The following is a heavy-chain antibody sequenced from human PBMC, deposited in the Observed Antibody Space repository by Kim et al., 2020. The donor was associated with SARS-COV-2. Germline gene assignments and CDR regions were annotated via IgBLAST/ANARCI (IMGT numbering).Heavy chain of an antibody. CDR2: INPSGGST. J-gene: IGHJ3*02. D-gene: IGHD5-12*01. Sequence: ASVKVSCKASGYTFTSYYMHWVRQAPGQGLEWMGIINPSGGSTSYAQKFQGRVTMTRDTSTSTVYMELSSLRSEDTAVYYCARPSPRSLPGYSGYDRNAFDIWGQGTMVTVSS. CDR1: GYTFTSYY. V-gene: IGHV1-46*01. CDR3: ARPSPRSLPGYSGYDRNAFDI.